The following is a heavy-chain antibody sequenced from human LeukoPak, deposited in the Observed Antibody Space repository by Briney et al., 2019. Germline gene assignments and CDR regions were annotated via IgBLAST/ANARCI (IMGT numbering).Heavy chain of an antibody. Sequence: ASVKVSCKASGYTFTSYGISWVRQAPGQGLEWMGWISAYNGNTNYAQKLQGRVTMTTGTSTSTAYMELRSLRSDDTAVYYCARGAHDYGDYYYGMDVWGQGTTVTVSS. CDR2: ISAYNGNT. V-gene: IGHV1-18*01. CDR3: ARGAHDYGDYYYGMDV. D-gene: IGHD4-17*01. J-gene: IGHJ6*02. CDR1: GYTFTSYG.